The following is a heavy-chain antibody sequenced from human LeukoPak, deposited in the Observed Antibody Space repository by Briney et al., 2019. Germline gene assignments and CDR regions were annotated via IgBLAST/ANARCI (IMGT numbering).Heavy chain of an antibody. Sequence: SETLSLTCTVSGDSISGYYWSWIRQPPGKGLEWIGYIYYSGSTNYNPSLKSRVTISEDTSKNQFSLKLSSVTAEDTAVYYCARAPPGRWLQHELYCDYWGQGTLVTVSS. CDR2: IYYSGST. CDR1: GDSISGYY. D-gene: IGHD5-18*01. V-gene: IGHV4-59*01. CDR3: ARAPPGRWLQHELYCDY. J-gene: IGHJ4*02.